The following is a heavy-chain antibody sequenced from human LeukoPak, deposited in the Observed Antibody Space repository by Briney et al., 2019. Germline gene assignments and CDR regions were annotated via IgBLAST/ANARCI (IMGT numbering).Heavy chain of an antibody. Sequence: PGGALRLSCAASGFTFRDYGMSWVRQAPGKGLEWVSAISGSGGSTYYADSVKGRFTISRDNSKNTLYLQMNSLRAEDTAVYYCAKAPRWLRSDAFDIWGQGTMVTVSS. CDR3: AKAPRWLRSDAFDI. CDR1: GFTFRDYG. V-gene: IGHV3-23*01. CDR2: ISGSGGST. D-gene: IGHD5-12*01. J-gene: IGHJ3*02.